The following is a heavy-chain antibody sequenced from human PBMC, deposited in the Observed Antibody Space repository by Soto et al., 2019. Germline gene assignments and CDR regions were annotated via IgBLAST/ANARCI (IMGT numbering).Heavy chain of an antibody. J-gene: IGHJ6*02. V-gene: IGHV1-2*02. CDR3: ARDSGYSSPRMDV. D-gene: IGHD6-13*01. CDR2: INPKSGGS. CDR1: GYTFIGYY. Sequence: ASVKVSCKASGYTFIGYYMHWVRQAPGQGLEWMGWINPKSGGSSYAQKFQGRVTMTRDTSSSTAYMELSSLRSEDTAVYYCARDSGYSSPRMDVWGQGTTVTVSS.